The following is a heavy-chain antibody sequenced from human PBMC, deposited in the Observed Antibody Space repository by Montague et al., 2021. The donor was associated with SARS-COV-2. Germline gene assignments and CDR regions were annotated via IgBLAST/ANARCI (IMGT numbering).Heavy chain of an antibody. J-gene: IGHJ6*02. Sequence: YLRLSCAASGFSLSDYSMNWVRQAPGKGLEWVSCVSSSSSHMYYAQSVKGRFTISRDNAKNSLYLQMDSLRVEGTAIYYCAKNGGAHGLDVWGQGTSVSVSS. D-gene: IGHD4-23*01. V-gene: IGHV3-21*06. CDR2: VSSSSSHM. CDR1: GFSLSDYS. CDR3: AKNGGAHGLDV.